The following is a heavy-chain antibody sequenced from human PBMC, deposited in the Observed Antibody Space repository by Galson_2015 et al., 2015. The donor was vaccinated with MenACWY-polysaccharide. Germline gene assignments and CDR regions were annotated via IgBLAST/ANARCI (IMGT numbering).Heavy chain of an antibody. V-gene: IGHV3-23*01. D-gene: IGHD6-13*01. CDR3: AKDRYSSSGCFDY. Sequence: SLRLSCAASGFTFSSYAMSWVRQVPGKGLEWVSGISGSGGSTYYADSVKGRFTTSRDNSKNMLYLQMNSLRAEDTAVYYCAKDRYSSSGCFDYWGQGTLVTVSS. CDR2: ISGSGGST. J-gene: IGHJ4*02. CDR1: GFTFSSYA.